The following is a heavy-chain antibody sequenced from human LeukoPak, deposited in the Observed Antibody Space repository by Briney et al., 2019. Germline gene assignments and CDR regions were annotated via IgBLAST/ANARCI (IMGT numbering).Heavy chain of an antibody. V-gene: IGHV4-59*01. D-gene: IGHD4-17*01. CDR1: GGSISSYY. J-gene: IGHJ4*02. CDR2: IYYSGST. CDR3: VRDQDYVFDY. Sequence: PSETLSLTCTVSGGSISSYYWSWIRQPPGKGLEWIGYIYYSGSTNYNPSLKSRVTISVDTSKNQFSLKLRSVTAADTAVYYCVRDQDYVFDYWGQGSLVTVSS.